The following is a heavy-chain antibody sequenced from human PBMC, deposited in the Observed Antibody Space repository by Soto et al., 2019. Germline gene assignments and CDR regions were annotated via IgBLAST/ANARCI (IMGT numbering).Heavy chain of an antibody. Sequence: GGSLRLSCAASGFTFTGYAMTWVRQAPGKGLKWVSAVNLSGVSTYYADSVKGRFTISRDNSKNTLYLQINSLRAEDTAVYYCAKTVYCTSTSCNDYYYYYMDVWGKGTTVTVSS. V-gene: IGHV3-23*01. CDR1: GFTFTGYA. CDR2: VNLSGVST. J-gene: IGHJ6*03. D-gene: IGHD2-2*01. CDR3: AKTVYCTSTSCNDYYYYYMDV.